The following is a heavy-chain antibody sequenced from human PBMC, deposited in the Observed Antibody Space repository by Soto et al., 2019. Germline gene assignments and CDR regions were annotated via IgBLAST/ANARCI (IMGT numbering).Heavy chain of an antibody. V-gene: IGHV1-8*01. CDR2: MNPNSGNT. CDR1: GYTFTSYD. CDR3: ARVWYYDFWSGYSPDV. D-gene: IGHD3-3*01. J-gene: IGHJ6*02. Sequence: ASVKVSCKASGYTFTSYDINWVRQATGQGLEWMGWMNPNSGNTGYAQKFQGRVTMTRNTSISTAYMELSSLRSEDTAVYYCARVWYYDFWSGYSPDVWGQGTTLTVSS.